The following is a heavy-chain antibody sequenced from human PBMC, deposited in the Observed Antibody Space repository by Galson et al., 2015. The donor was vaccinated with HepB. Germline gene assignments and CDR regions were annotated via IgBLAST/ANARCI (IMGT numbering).Heavy chain of an antibody. CDR3: AREYYYGSGIEGSWFDP. V-gene: IGHV3-30-3*01. CDR1: GFTFSSYA. D-gene: IGHD3-10*01. Sequence: LRLSCAASGFTFSSYAMHWVRQAPGKGLEWVAVISYDGSNKYYADSVKGRFTISRDNSKNTLYLQMNSLRAEDTAVYYCAREYYYGSGIEGSWFDPWGQGTLVTVSS. J-gene: IGHJ5*02. CDR2: ISYDGSNK.